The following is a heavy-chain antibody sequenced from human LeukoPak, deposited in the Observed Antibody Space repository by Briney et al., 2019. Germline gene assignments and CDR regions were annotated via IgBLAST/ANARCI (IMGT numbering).Heavy chain of an antibody. CDR3: ASFRVIVVVPAAIESFDI. V-gene: IGHV1-2*06. CDR1: GYTFTGYY. D-gene: IGHD2-2*01. J-gene: IGHJ3*02. CDR2: INPNSGGT. Sequence: ASVKVSCKASGYTFTGYYMHWVRQAPGQGLEWMGRINPNSGGTNYAQKFQGRVTMTRDTSISTAYMELSRLRSDDTAVYYCASFRVIVVVPAAIESFDIWGQGTMVTVSS.